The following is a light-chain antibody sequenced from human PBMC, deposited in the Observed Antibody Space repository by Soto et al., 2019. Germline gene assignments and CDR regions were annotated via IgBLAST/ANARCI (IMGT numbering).Light chain of an antibody. CDR3: QQYYSSSLT. CDR1: QSVLYSSNNKNH. V-gene: IGKV4-1*01. CDR2: WAS. Sequence: DIVMTQSPDSLAVSLGERATINCKSSQSVLYSSNNKNHLAWYQQKPGQPPKLLIYWASTRDSGVPDRFSGSWSGTDFTLTISSLQAEDLAVYYCQQYYSSSLTFGGGTKVEIK. J-gene: IGKJ4*01.